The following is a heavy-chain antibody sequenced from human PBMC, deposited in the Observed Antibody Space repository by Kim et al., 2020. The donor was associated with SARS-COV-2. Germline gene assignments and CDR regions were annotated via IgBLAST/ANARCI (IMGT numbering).Heavy chain of an antibody. Sequence: SETLSLTCTVSGGSISSSSYYWGWIRQPPGKGLEWIGSIYYSGSTYYNPSLKSRVTISVDTSKNQFSLNLSSVTAADTAVYYCIVVVPAAKSNYYYYMDVWGKGTTFTVSS. CDR2: IYYSGST. D-gene: IGHD2-2*01. V-gene: IGHV4-39*01. CDR3: IVVVPAAKSNYYYYMDV. J-gene: IGHJ6*03. CDR1: GGSISSSSYY.